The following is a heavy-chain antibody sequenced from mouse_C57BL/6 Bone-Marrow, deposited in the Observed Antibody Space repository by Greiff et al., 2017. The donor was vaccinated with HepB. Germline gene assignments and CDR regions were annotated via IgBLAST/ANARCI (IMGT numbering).Heavy chain of an antibody. CDR1: GYSITSGYY. J-gene: IGHJ3*01. CDR2: ISYDGSN. D-gene: IGHD2-5*01. CDR3: AIYYSNYLAWFAY. Sequence: EVQLQQSGPGLVKPSQSLSLTCSVTGYSITSGYYWTWIRQFPGNKLEWMCYISYDGSNNYNPSLKTRISITRDKYKNQFLLKLNSVTTEDTSTYYCAIYYSNYLAWFAYWGQGTLVTVSA. V-gene: IGHV3-6*01.